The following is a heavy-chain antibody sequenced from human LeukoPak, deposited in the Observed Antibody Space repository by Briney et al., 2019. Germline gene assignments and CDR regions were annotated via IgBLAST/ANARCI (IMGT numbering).Heavy chain of an antibody. CDR3: ARGNEEWLVDYYYYYMDV. CDR2: IYTSGST. V-gene: IGHV4-61*02. J-gene: IGHJ6*03. Sequence: SQTLSLTCTVSGGSISSDSYYWSWIRQPAGKGLEWIGRIYTSGSTNYNPSLKSRVTISVDTSKNQFSLKLSSVTAADTAVYYCARGNEEWLVDYYYYYMDVWGKGTTVTISS. D-gene: IGHD6-19*01. CDR1: GGSISSDSYY.